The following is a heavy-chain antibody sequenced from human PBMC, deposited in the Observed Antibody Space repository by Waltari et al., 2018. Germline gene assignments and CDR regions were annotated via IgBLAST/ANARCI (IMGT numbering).Heavy chain of an antibody. V-gene: IGHV3-13*01. CDR2: IGTAGDT. D-gene: IGHD2-2*01. CDR1: GFTFSSYD. Sequence: EVQLVESGGGLVQLGWSLKPSCAASGFTFSSYDLHWVRQATGKGLEWVSAIGTAGDTYYPGSVKGRFTISRENAKNSLYLQMNSLRAGDTAVYYCARSREGVPAADYYYYGMDVWGQGTTVTVSS. CDR3: ARSREGVPAADYYYYGMDV. J-gene: IGHJ6*02.